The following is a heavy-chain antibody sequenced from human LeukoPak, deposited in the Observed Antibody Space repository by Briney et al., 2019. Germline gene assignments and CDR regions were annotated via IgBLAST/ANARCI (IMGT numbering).Heavy chain of an antibody. CDR2: ISGSGGRT. V-gene: IGHV3-23*01. D-gene: IGHD6-13*01. CDR3: AKEGYSSSFSYGPPFYYYYYGMDV. Sequence: GGSLRLSCAASGFTFSSYAMSWVRHAPGKGLEWVSAISGSGGRTYYADSVKGRFTISRDNSKNTLYLQMNSLRAEDTAVYYCAKEGYSSSFSYGPPFYYYYYGMDVWGQGTTVTVSS. CDR1: GFTFSSYA. J-gene: IGHJ6*02.